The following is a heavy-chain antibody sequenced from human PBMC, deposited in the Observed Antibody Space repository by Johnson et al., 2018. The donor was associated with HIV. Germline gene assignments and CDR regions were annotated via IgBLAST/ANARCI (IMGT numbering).Heavy chain of an antibody. J-gene: IGHJ3*02. CDR3: ARPYSSAWYGAFDI. CDR1: GFTFSSYG. CDR2: IRFDGSDK. V-gene: IGHV3-33*08. D-gene: IGHD6-19*01. Sequence: QVQLVESGGGVVQPGRSLRLSCAASGFTFSSYGVHWVCQAPGKGLEWVAFIRFDGSDKYYADSVQGRFTVSRDNSNNRLYLQMNSLRAEDTAVYYCARPYSSAWYGAFDIWGQGTMVTVSS.